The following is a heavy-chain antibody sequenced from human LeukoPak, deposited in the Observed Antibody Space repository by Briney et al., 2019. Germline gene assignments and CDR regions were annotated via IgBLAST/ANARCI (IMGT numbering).Heavy chain of an antibody. CDR1: GGSFSGYY. J-gene: IGHJ6*02. CDR2: INHSGST. Sequence: SETLSLTCAVYGGSFSGYYWSWIRQPPGEGLEWIGEINHSGSTNYNPSLKSRVTISVDTSKNQFSLKLSSVTAADTAVYYCARWTSSSWYTYYYYYGMDVWGQGTTVTVSS. CDR3: ARWTSSSWYTYYYYYGMDV. D-gene: IGHD6-13*01. V-gene: IGHV4-34*01.